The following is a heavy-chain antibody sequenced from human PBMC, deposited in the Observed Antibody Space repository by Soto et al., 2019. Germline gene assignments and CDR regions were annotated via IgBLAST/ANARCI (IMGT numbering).Heavy chain of an antibody. Sequence: QVQLVESGGGLVKPGGSLRLSCAASGFTFGDYYMSWIRQAPGKGLEWVSYISSSSSYTNYADSVKGRFTISRDNAKNSLYLQMNSLRAEDTAVYYCARAVRLERPGIWFDPWGQGTLVTVSS. J-gene: IGHJ5*02. CDR2: ISSSSSYT. CDR3: ARAVRLERPGIWFDP. V-gene: IGHV3-11*05. CDR1: GFTFGDYY. D-gene: IGHD1-1*01.